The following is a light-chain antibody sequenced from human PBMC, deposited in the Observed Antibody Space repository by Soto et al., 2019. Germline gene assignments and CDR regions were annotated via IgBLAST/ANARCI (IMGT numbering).Light chain of an antibody. Sequence: DIQMTQSPSTLSASVGDRVTITCRASQSVSNWLAWYQQKPGKAPNLLIYDASSLESGVPSRFSGSGSGTEFTLTISGLQPDDFATYSCQQYTPNSRTFGQGTKVDIK. CDR3: QQYTPNSRT. CDR2: DAS. J-gene: IGKJ1*01. V-gene: IGKV1-5*01. CDR1: QSVSNW.